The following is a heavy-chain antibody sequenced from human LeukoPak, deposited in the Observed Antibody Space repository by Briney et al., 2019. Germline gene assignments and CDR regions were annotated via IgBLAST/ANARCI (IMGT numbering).Heavy chain of an antibody. D-gene: IGHD3-16*01. J-gene: IGHJ5*02. V-gene: IGHV4-4*07. Sequence: SETLSLTCPVSGGSISSYYWSWIRQPAGKGLEWIGRIYTIGSNNHNPSLQSRVHMSVDTSKNQFSLKLSSVTAADTAVYYCARSNPRGGDWFDPWGQGTLVTVSS. CDR3: ARSNPRGGDWFDP. CDR2: IYTIGSN. CDR1: GGSISSYY.